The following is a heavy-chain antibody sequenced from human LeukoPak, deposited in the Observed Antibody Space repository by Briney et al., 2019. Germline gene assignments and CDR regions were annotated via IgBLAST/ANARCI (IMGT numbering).Heavy chain of an antibody. V-gene: IGHV1-2*02. Sequence: ASVTVSCKASGYTFTGYYMHWVRQAPGQGLEWMGWINPNSGGTNYAQKFQGRVTMTRDTSISTAYMELSRLRSDDTAVYYCARVYFDWLLPFDYWGQGTLVTVSS. J-gene: IGHJ4*02. D-gene: IGHD3-9*01. CDR1: GYTFTGYY. CDR2: INPNSGGT. CDR3: ARVYFDWLLPFDY.